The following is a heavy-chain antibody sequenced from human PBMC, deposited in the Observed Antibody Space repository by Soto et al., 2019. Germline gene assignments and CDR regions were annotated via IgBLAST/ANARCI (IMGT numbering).Heavy chain of an antibody. CDR2: ISGYNGNT. J-gene: IGHJ6*02. Sequence: LVKVSCKASGYTFTSYEINWVRQAPGQGLEWMGWISGYNGNTKYAEKFQGRVTMTTDTSTSTAHMELRSLRSDDTAVYYCAREGQAPYYYYGMDVWGQGTAVTVSS. V-gene: IGHV1-18*01. CDR3: AREGQAPYYYYGMDV. CDR1: GYTFTSYE.